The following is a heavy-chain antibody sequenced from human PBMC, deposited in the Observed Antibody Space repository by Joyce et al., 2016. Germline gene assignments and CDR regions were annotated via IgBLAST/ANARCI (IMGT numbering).Heavy chain of an antibody. CDR2: LSSSSSYI. CDR3: ARSSYTNGIFDY. J-gene: IGHJ4*02. Sequence: EVQLVESGGGLVKPGGSLRLSCAASGFTFSSYSMSWVRQARGKALEWVSSLSSSSSYIKYTDSVKGRFTISRDNAKNSLYLQMNSLRVEDTAVYYCARSSYTNGIFDYWGQGTLVTVSS. D-gene: IGHD2-8*01. CDR1: GFTFSSYS. V-gene: IGHV3-21*01.